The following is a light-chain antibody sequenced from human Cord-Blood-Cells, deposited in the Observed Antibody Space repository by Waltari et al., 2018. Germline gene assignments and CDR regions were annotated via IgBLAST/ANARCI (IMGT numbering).Light chain of an antibody. CDR2: GAS. J-gene: IGKJ2*01. V-gene: IGKV3-15*01. CDR1: QSVSSN. Sequence: EIVMTQSPATLSVPPGARAPLSCRASQSVSSNLAWYQQKPGQAPRLLIYGASTRATGIPARFSGSGSGTEFTLTISSLQSEDFAVYYCQQYNNWPYTFGQGTKLEIK. CDR3: QQYNNWPYT.